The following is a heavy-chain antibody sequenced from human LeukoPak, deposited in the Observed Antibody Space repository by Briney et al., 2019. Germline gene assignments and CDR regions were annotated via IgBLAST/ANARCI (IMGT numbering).Heavy chain of an antibody. CDR2: ISSSSSTI. CDR3: AREAGYSTSWYY. Sequence: GGSLRLSCAASGFTFSSYSMNWVRQAPGKGLEWVSYISSSSSTIYYADSVKGRLTISRDNAKNSLFLQMNSLRDEDTAIYYCAREAGYSTSWYYWGQGTLVTVSS. J-gene: IGHJ4*02. CDR1: GFTFSSYS. V-gene: IGHV3-48*02. D-gene: IGHD6-13*01.